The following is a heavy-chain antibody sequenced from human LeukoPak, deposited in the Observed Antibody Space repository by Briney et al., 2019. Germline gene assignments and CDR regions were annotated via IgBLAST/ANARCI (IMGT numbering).Heavy chain of an antibody. V-gene: IGHV3-53*01. J-gene: IGHJ6*02. Sequence: GGSLRLSCAASDFSVSSNYMNWVRPAPGKGLEWVSVINSGSETFYADSVKGRFTISTDNSKNRVYLQMNNLSAEDTAVYYCARYRFLRNYYYGIDIWGRGTTVTVSS. CDR2: INSGSET. D-gene: IGHD3-10*01. CDR3: ARYRFLRNYYYGIDI. CDR1: DFSVSSNY.